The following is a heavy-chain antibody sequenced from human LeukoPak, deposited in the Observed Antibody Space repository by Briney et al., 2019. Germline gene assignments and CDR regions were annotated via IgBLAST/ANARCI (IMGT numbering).Heavy chain of an antibody. CDR1: GYSISSGYY. CDR2: IYHSGYT. V-gene: IGHV4-38-2*02. Sequence: SETLSLTCNVSGYSISSGYYWSWIRPAPGKGLEWIGIIYHSGYTNYNPSLKSRVTISVDTSKNQFSLKLRSVTAADTAVYNCAREGTVRWFDPWGQGTLVIVSS. J-gene: IGHJ5*02. CDR3: AREGTVRWFDP. D-gene: IGHD1-14*01.